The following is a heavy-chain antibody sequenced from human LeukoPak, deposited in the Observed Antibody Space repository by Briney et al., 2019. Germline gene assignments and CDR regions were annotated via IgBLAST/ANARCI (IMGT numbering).Heavy chain of an antibody. CDR3: AATTVTNDY. D-gene: IGHD4-17*01. Sequence: TSETLSLTCAVYGGSFSGYYWSWIRQPPGKGLEWIGEINHSGSTNYNPSLKSRVTISVDTSKNQFSLKLSSVTAADTAVYYCAATTVTNDYWGQVTLVTVSS. CDR1: GGSFSGYY. CDR2: INHSGST. J-gene: IGHJ4*02. V-gene: IGHV4-34*01.